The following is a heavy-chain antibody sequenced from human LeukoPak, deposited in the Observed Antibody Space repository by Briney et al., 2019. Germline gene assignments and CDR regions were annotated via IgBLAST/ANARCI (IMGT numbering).Heavy chain of an antibody. D-gene: IGHD6-13*01. CDR2: INSDGSSI. CDR1: GFTFSSYW. CDR3: ARGRYSSSLYTFDY. Sequence: GGSLRLSCAASGFTFSSYWMHWVRQAPGKGLVWVSRINSDGSSISYADSVKGRFTISRDNAKNTLYLQMNSLRAEDTAVYYCARGRYSSSLYTFDYWGQGTLVTVSS. V-gene: IGHV3-74*01. J-gene: IGHJ4*02.